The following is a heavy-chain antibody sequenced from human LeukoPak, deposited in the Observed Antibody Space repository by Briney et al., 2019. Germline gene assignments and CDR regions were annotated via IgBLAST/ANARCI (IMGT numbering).Heavy chain of an antibody. CDR2: IIPIFGTA. D-gene: IGHD2-8*01. CDR3: ASGRFYCTNGVCPSAGRYGMDV. V-gene: IGHV1-69*01. Sequence: SVKVSCKASGGTFSSYAIGWVRQAPGQGLEWMGGIIPIFGTANYAQKFQGRVTITADESTSTAYMELSSLRSEDTAVYYCASGRFYCTNGVCPSAGRYGMDVWGQGTTVTVSS. J-gene: IGHJ6*02. CDR1: GGTFSSYA.